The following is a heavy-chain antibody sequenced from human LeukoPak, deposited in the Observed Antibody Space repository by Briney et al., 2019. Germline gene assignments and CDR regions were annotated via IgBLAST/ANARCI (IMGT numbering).Heavy chain of an antibody. CDR2: IKEDGSES. V-gene: IGHV3-7*03. CDR1: GFTFSTYW. CDR3: ARARYDYGDYVGAFDI. D-gene: IGHD4-17*01. Sequence: GGSLRLSCAASGFTFSTYWMSWLRQAPGKGLEWVINIKEDGSESYSVDSVKGRFTISRDNAKNSLYLQMNSLRAEDTAVYYCARARYDYGDYVGAFDIWGQGTMVTVSS. J-gene: IGHJ3*02.